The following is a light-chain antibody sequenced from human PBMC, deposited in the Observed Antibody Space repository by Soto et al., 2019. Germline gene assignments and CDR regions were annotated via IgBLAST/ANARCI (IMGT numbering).Light chain of an antibody. V-gene: IGKV3-20*01. CDR3: QQYGSSPWT. CDR2: GAS. CDR1: QSISSSY. J-gene: IGKJ1*01. Sequence: EIVLTQSPGTLSLSPGERATLPCRASQSISSSYLAWYQQKPGQAPRLLIYGASSRATGIPARFSGSGSGTDFTLTISRLEPEDFAVYYCQQYGSSPWTFGQGTKVEIK.